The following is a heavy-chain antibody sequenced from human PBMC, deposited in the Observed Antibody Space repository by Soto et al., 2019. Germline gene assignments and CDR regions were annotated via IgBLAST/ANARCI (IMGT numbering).Heavy chain of an antibody. CDR3: AREVVSYGSGSYRPYYGMDV. V-gene: IGHV1-3*01. J-gene: IGHJ6*02. Sequence: KFQGRVTITRDTSASTAYMELSSLRSEDTAVYYCAREVVSYGSGSYRPYYGMDVWGQGTTVTVSS. D-gene: IGHD3-10*01.